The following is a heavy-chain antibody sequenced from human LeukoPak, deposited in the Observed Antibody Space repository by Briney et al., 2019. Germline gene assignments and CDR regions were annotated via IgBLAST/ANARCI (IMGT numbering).Heavy chain of an antibody. V-gene: IGHV3-66*01. CDR1: GFTVSSSY. J-gene: IGHJ4*02. Sequence: GGSLRLSCAVSGFTVSSSYMSWVRQAPGKGLEWVSIIYSDASTYYADSVKGRFSISRDNSKNILYLQMNSLRAEDTALYHCTREAGATDYWGQGTLVTVSS. CDR3: TREAGATDY. D-gene: IGHD1-26*01. CDR2: IYSDAST.